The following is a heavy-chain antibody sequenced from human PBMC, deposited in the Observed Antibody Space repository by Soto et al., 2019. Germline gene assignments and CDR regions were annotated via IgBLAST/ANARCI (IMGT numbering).Heavy chain of an antibody. V-gene: IGHV4-59*08. CDR2: IHYNGRT. D-gene: IGHD3-10*01. Sequence: QVQLQESGPGLVKPSETLSLTCTVSGGSISGYYWSWIRQPPGEGLEWIGFIHYNGRTSYKPSLKSRLTISLDTPTNHFSLSLSSVTAADTAVYDCARHMRIYGDEAFDYWGQGTPVTVSS. CDR1: GGSISGYY. J-gene: IGHJ4*02. CDR3: ARHMRIYGDEAFDY.